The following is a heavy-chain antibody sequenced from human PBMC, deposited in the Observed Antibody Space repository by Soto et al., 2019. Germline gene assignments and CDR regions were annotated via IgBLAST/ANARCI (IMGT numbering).Heavy chain of an antibody. CDR3: ARIGLCCGRNCSYLFYYYGMDV. CDR1: GFSFSSYS. J-gene: IGHJ6*02. Sequence: EVQLVESGGRLVQPGQSLRLSCAASGFSFSSYSMNWVRQAPGKGLEWISFISGRGTTMYYADSVKGRFSISRDNAKNSLCLQIDSLRDEDTAVYYCARIGLCCGRNCSYLFYYYGMDVWGQGTTVTVSS. D-gene: IGHD2-15*01. CDR2: ISGRGTTM. V-gene: IGHV3-48*02.